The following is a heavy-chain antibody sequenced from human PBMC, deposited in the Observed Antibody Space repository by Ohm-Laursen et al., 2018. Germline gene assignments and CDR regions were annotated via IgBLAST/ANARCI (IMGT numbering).Heavy chain of an antibody. CDR1: GDSVSSNSAA. J-gene: IGHJ5*02. V-gene: IGHV6-1*01. Sequence: QTLSLTCAVSGDSVSSNSAAWNWIRQSPSRGLEWLGRTYYRSKWYNDYAVSVKSRITINPDTSKNQFSLQLNSVTPEDTAVYYCARGVEWELLRGWFDPWGQGTLVTVSS. D-gene: IGHD1-26*01. CDR3: ARGVEWELLRGWFDP. CDR2: TYYRSKWYN.